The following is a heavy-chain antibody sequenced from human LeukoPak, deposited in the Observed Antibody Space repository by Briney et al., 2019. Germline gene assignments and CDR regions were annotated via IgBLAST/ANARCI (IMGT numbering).Heavy chain of an antibody. CDR2: ISYDGSNK. J-gene: IGHJ4*02. V-gene: IGHV3-30-3*01. CDR3: ARDPYYEAAAGHNYFDY. D-gene: IGHD6-13*01. CDR1: GFTFSSYA. Sequence: PGRSLRLSCAASGFTFSSYAMHWVRQAPGKGLEWVAVISYDGSNKYYADSVKGRFTISRDNSKNTLYLQMNSLRAEDTAVYYCARDPYYEAAAGHNYFDYWGQGTLVTVSS.